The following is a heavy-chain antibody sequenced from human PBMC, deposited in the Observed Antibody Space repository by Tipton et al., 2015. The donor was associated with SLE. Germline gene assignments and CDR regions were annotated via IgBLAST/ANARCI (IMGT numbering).Heavy chain of an antibody. CDR2: IWLDGSKK. CDR1: GFTFSSYG. J-gene: IGHJ4*02. Sequence: SLRLSCAASGFTFSSYGIHWVRQAPGKGLEWVAMIWLDGSKKYYGDSVKGRLTISRDNSQNTLFLQLNSLRAEDTAVYYCTRVLDYYGFGLIDYWGQGTLVTVSS. D-gene: IGHD3-10*01. V-gene: IGHV3-33*01. CDR3: TRVLDYYGFGLIDY.